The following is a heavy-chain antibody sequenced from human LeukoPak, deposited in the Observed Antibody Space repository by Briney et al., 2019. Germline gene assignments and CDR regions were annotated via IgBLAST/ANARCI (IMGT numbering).Heavy chain of an antibody. D-gene: IGHD5/OR15-5a*01. CDR3: ARVPYSVHFDH. V-gene: IGHV1-2*02. Sequence: GSVKVSCKASGYTFTGYYMHWVRQAPGQGLEWMGWINPNSGGTNYAQKFQGRVTMTRDTSISTAYMTLSALRSDDTAVYYCARVPYSVHFDHWGQGTLVIVSS. J-gene: IGHJ4*02. CDR2: INPNSGGT. CDR1: GYTFTGYY.